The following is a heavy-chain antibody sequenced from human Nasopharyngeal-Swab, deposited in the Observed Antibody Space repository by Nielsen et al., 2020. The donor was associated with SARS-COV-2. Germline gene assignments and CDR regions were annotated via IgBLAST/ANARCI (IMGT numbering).Heavy chain of an antibody. J-gene: IGHJ4*02. D-gene: IGHD6-13*01. CDR3: ARVIAAAANEGLDY. CDR1: GYTFTSYG. Sequence: ASVKVSCKASGYTFTSYGISWVRQAPGQGLEWMGWISAYSGNTNYAQKLQGRVTMTTDTSTSTAYMELRSLRSDDTAVYYCARVIAAAANEGLDYWGQGTPVTVSS. CDR2: ISAYSGNT. V-gene: IGHV1-18*01.